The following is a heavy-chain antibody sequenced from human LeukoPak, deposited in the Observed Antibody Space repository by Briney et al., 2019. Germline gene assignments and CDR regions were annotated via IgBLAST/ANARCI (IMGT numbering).Heavy chain of an antibody. CDR1: GFIFRSYA. D-gene: IGHD1-26*01. J-gene: IGHJ4*02. CDR3: AKPNAKWELLPAFDY. CDR2: ITANGDAT. V-gene: IGHV3-23*01. Sequence: GGSLRLSCVGSGFIFRSYAVTWVRQAPGKGLEWVSSITANGDATYYADSVKGRFTISRDNSKNTLYLQMNSLRAEDTAVYYCAKPNAKWELLPAFDYWGQGTLVTVSS.